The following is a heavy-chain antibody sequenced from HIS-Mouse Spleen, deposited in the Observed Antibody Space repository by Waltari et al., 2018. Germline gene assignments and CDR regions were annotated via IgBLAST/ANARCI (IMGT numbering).Heavy chain of an antibody. Sequence: QLQLQESGPGLVKPSETLSLTCTVSGGSIRSSCYHCGWIRQPPGKGLEWIGSIYYSGSTYYNPSLKSRVTISVDTSKNQFSLKLSSVTAADTAVYYCAREIPYSSSWYDWYFDLWGRGTLVTVSS. CDR3: AREIPYSSSWYDWYFDL. J-gene: IGHJ2*01. CDR1: GGSIRSSCYH. CDR2: IYYSGST. D-gene: IGHD6-13*01. V-gene: IGHV4-39*07.